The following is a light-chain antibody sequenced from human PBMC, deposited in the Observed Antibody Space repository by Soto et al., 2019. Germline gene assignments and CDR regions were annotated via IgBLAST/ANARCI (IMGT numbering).Light chain of an antibody. Sequence: DIQMTQSPSSLSASVGDRVTITCRASQRISSYLNWYQQKPGKAPKLLIYAASSLQSGVPSRFSGSGSGTDFTLTISSLQPDDFATYYCQQSYNTHTFGQGTKLEIK. CDR1: QRISSY. J-gene: IGKJ2*01. CDR3: QQSYNTHT. CDR2: AAS. V-gene: IGKV1-39*01.